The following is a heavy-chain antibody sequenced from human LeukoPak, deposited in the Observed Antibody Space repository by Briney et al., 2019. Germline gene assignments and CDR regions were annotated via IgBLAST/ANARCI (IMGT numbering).Heavy chain of an antibody. J-gene: IGHJ4*02. V-gene: IGHV4-34*01. D-gene: IGHD3-10*01. CDR3: ARDGGRITMVRGVFTPYYFDY. CDR2: INHSGST. Sequence: PSGTLSLTCAVYGGSFSGYYWSWIRQPPGKGLEWIGEINHSGSTNYNPSLKSRVTISVDTSKNQFSLKLSSVTAADTAVYYCARDGGRITMVRGVFTPYYFDYWGQGTLVTVSS. CDR1: GGSFSGYY.